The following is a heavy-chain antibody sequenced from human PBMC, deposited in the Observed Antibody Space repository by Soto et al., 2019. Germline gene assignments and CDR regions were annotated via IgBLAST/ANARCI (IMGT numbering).Heavy chain of an antibody. CDR2: IKSKTYKYTT. J-gene: IGHJ3*01. Sequence: EVQLVESGGGLVQPGGSLRLSCAGSGFTFSDFYMDWVRQGPGKGLEWVARIKSKTYKYTTEYDAPVRGRFTILRDDSKNNLYLQMNSLKTDDTGLYYCSRGSRIFDDWGQGTKVTVSP. D-gene: IGHD2-15*01. V-gene: IGHV3-72*01. CDR3: SRGSRIFDD. CDR1: GFTFSDFY.